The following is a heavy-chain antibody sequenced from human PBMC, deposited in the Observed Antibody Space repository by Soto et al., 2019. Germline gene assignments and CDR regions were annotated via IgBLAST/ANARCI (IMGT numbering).Heavy chain of an antibody. V-gene: IGHV1-69*13. Sequence: SVKVSCKASGGTFSNYAINWVRQAPGQGLEWMGGIIPLFGTANYAQKFQGRVTITADESTSTAYLDLSSLRSEDTAVYYCARPVEMATISRSYLFYWGQGTLVTVSX. CDR3: ARPVEMATISRSYLFY. J-gene: IGHJ4*02. D-gene: IGHD5-12*01. CDR2: IIPLFGTA. CDR1: GGTFSNYA.